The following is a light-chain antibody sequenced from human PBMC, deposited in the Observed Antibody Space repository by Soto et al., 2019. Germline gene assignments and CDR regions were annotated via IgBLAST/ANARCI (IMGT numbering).Light chain of an antibody. CDR1: QSISNY. CDR3: QQRSNWPRT. CDR2: DAS. Sequence: IVLTHSPETLSFSPSYTSTLSCGSSQSISNYLARYQHKPGQAPRLLIFDASNRATGIPARFSGSGSGTDFTLTISSLEPEDFGVYYCQQRSNWPRTFGQGTKVDI. V-gene: IGKV3-11*01. J-gene: IGKJ1*01.